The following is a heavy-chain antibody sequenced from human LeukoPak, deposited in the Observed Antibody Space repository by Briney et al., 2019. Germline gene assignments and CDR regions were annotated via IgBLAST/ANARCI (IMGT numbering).Heavy chain of an antibody. CDR2: ISYDGSDK. CDR1: GFTFSSYS. Sequence: GGSLRLSCAASGFTFSSYSVNWVRQAPGKGLEWVAVISYDGSDKYYADSVKGRFTISRDNSKNTLHLQMISLRAEDTAVYYCARDQGAWGYGYNFDYWGQGTLVTVSS. J-gene: IGHJ4*02. CDR3: ARDQGAWGYGYNFDY. D-gene: IGHD3-16*01. V-gene: IGHV3-30*03.